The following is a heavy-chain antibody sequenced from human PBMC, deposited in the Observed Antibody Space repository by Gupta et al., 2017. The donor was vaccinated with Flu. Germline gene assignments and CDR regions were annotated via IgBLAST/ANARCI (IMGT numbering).Heavy chain of an antibody. CDR2: FYNSGIS. CDR1: GGSLSSYY. V-gene: IGHV4-59*08. Sequence: QVQLQESGPGLVKPSETLSLTCHVSGGSLSSYYWSWIRQPPGKGLEWIGYFYNSGISNYNPTLKSRVTMSGDTSKNQLSLKLRSVTAADTAVYYCARPHNWARGPDWYVDLWGRGTLVTISS. J-gene: IGHJ2*01. CDR3: ARPHNWARGPDWYVDL. D-gene: IGHD1-20*01.